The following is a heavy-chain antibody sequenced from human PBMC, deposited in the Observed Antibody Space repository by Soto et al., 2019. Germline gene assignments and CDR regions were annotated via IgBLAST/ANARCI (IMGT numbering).Heavy chain of an antibody. V-gene: IGHV3-7*01. CDR3: ASAFR. Sequence: GGSLRLSCAASGFTFSSHWMSWVRQAPGKGPEWVASIKQDGREIYYVDSVKGRFTISRDNAKNSLYLQMNSLRAEDTALYYCASAFRWGQGTLVTVSS. J-gene: IGHJ4*02. CDR2: IKQDGREI. CDR1: GFTFSSHW.